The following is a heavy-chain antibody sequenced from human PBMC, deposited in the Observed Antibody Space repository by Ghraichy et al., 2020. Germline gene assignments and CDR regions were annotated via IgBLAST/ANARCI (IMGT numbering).Heavy chain of an antibody. V-gene: IGHV1-2*02. CDR3: ARRWGSGWSFDY. J-gene: IGHJ4*02. CDR1: GYTFTAYY. Sequence: ASAKVSCKASGYTFTAYYLHWVRQAPGQGLEWMGWINPNSGGPKYAQKFQGRVTMTRDTSITTAYMELSRLSFDDTAVYYCARRWGSGWSFDYWGQGTLVTVSS. CDR2: INPNSGGP. D-gene: IGHD6-19*01.